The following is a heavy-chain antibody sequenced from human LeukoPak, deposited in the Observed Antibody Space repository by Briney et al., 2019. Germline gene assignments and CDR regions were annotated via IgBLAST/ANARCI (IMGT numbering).Heavy chain of an antibody. Sequence: SETLSLTCTVSGGSISSSSYYWGWIRQPPGKGLEWIGSIYYSGSTYYNPSLKSRVTMSLDTSKNQFSLKLTSVTAADTAMYYCARQREYSSSALAGFDPWGGGNLVTVSS. D-gene: IGHD6-6*01. CDR2: IYYSGST. V-gene: IGHV4-39*01. CDR1: GGSISSSSYY. J-gene: IGHJ5*02. CDR3: ARQREYSSSALAGFDP.